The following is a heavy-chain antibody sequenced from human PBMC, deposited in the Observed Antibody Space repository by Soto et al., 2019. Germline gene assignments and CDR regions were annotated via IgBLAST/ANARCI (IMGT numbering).Heavy chain of an antibody. CDR3: GRHSLRREFGY. Sequence: SETLSLTCTVSGESISSSSYYWAWIRQPPGKGLEWIGTIFYNGITDYNPSFKSRVTISVDTSKNQFSLNLSSLTAADTAVDYCGRHSLRREFGYWGQGTLVTVSS. V-gene: IGHV4-39*01. CDR2: IFYNGIT. CDR1: GESISSSSYY. J-gene: IGHJ4*02.